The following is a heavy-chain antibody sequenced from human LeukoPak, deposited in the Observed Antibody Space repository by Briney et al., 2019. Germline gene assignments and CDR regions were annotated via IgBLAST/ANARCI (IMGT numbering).Heavy chain of an antibody. CDR2: IYYSGST. D-gene: IGHD6-13*01. CDR1: GGSISSGGYY. J-gene: IGHJ1*01. CDR3: ARGPDIAAVVWSYFQH. V-gene: IGHV4-31*03. Sequence: PSETLSLTCTVSGGSISSGGYYWSWIRQHPGKGLEWIGYIYYSGSTYYNPSLKSRVTISVDTSKNQFSLKLSSVTAADTAVYYCARGPDIAAVVWSYFQHWGQGTLVTVSS.